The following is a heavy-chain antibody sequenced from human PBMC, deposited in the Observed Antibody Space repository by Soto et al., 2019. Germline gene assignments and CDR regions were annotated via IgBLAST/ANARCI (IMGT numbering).Heavy chain of an antibody. CDR1: GFNFSSYA. D-gene: IGHD2-21*01. CDR2: ITSNGGNT. V-gene: IGHV3-64*01. CDR3: ARRIPFGYGMDV. Sequence: GGSMRLSCGASGFNFSSYAMHWVRQAPGKGLEYVSAITSNGGNTDYASSVKGRFTISRDNSKNTLYLQMGSLRAEDMAVYYCARRIPFGYGMDVWGQGTTVTVS. J-gene: IGHJ6*02.